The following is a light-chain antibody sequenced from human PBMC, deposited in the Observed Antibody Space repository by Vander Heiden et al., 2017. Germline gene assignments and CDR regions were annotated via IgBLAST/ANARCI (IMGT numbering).Light chain of an antibody. CDR3: SSDSASSARV. Sequence: QSALTQPASVSGSPGQSITVSFTGPSSDVGGWDCVTWYQHHPGKAHKLIIYDVRHRPAGVASRFSGSKSGNTASLSISGLQAEDEADYYCSSDSASSARVFGTGTKVTVL. J-gene: IGLJ1*01. CDR1: SSDVGGWDC. V-gene: IGLV2-14*03. CDR2: DVR.